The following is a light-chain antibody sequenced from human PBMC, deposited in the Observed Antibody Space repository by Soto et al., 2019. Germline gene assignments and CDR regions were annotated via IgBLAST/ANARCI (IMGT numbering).Light chain of an antibody. V-gene: IGKV1-5*01. Sequence: DIPMTQSPSSLSAVVGDTVTITCRASQRVNGWLAWYQQKPGNAPKFLIYNVSYLESGVPSRFSGSGSGTRFTLTISSLQSVDFATYYFQQYNSYPWKLGQGTMVEIK. J-gene: IGKJ1*01. CDR3: QQYNSYPWK. CDR2: NVS. CDR1: QRVNGW.